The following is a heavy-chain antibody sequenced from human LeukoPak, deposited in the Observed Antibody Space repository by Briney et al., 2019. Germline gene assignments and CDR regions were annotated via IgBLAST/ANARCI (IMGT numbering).Heavy chain of an antibody. CDR3: ARESGRGREYYFDF. CDR2: ISGSGGST. V-gene: IGHV3-23*01. D-gene: IGHD3-16*01. Sequence: GGSLRLSCAASGFTFSSYAMSWVRQAPGKGLEWVSAISGSGGSTYYADSVKGRFTISRDNSKNTLYLQMNSLRPEDTAVYYCARESGRGREYYFDFRGQGTLVSVSS. CDR1: GFTFSSYA. J-gene: IGHJ4*02.